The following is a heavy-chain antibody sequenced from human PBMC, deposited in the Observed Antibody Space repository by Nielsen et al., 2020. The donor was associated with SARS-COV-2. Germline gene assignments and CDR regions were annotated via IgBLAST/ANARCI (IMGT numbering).Heavy chain of an antibody. CDR3: VKVRWGDASDI. J-gene: IGHJ3*02. D-gene: IGHD1-26*01. CDR1: GFKFSAYD. CDR2: ISSTGAVT. Sequence: GESLKISCSASGFKFSAYDMHWVRQAPGKGLEYVSAISSTGAVTYYADSVKGRFTISRDNSLNTLSLQMSSLRAEDTALYYCVKVRWGDASDIWGQGTMVAVSS. V-gene: IGHV3-64D*09.